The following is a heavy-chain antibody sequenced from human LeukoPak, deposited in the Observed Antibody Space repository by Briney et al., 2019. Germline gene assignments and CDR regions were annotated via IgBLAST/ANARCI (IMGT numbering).Heavy chain of an antibody. CDR2: INSDGSST. D-gene: IGHD4-11*01. CDR3: ARVTTVTFYDY. V-gene: IGHV3-74*01. J-gene: IGHJ4*02. CDR1: GGSISSGGYY. Sequence: PSETLSLTCTVSGGSISSGGYYWSWVRQAPGKGLVWVSRINSDGSSTSYADSVKGRFTISRDNAKNTLYLQMNSLRAEDTAVYYCARVTTVTFYDYGGQGTRVTVS.